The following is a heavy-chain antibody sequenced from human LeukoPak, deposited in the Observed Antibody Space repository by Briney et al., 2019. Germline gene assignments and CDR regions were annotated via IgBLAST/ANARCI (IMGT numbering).Heavy chain of an antibody. CDR1: GGTFSSYA. Sequence: SVKVSCKASGGTFSSYAISWVRQAPGQGLEWMGGIIPIFGTANYAQKFQGRVTITADKSTSTAYMELSSLRSEDTAVYYCAREVSVGNWFDPWGQGTLVTVPS. CDR2: IIPIFGTA. V-gene: IGHV1-69*06. D-gene: IGHD1-26*01. J-gene: IGHJ5*02. CDR3: AREVSVGNWFDP.